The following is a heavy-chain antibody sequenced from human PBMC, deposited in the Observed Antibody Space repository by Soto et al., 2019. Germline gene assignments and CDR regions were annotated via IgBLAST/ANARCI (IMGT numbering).Heavy chain of an antibody. D-gene: IGHD3-16*01. CDR1: GFTFSTSW. Sequence: EVQLVESGGGLVQPGGSLRLSCAASGFTFSTSWMHWVRQTPGKGLVWVSHINPDGSITNYADSAKGRFTISRDNAKNTLFLQMNNLRAEDTSVYFCARDIGYGGHWGQGTLVTVSS. CDR3: ARDIGYGGH. J-gene: IGHJ4*02. CDR2: INPDGSIT. V-gene: IGHV3-74*01.